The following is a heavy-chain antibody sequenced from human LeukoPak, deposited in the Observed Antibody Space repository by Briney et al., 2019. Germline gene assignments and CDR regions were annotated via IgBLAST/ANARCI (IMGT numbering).Heavy chain of an antibody. J-gene: IGHJ6*03. V-gene: IGHV4-38-2*02. CDR1: GYSISSGYY. CDR3: ARVGYYPDYYMDV. D-gene: IGHD2-21*01. CDR2: IFHSGST. Sequence: SETLSLTCTVSGYSISSGYYWVWIRQPPGKGLELIGSIFHSGSTYYNPSLMSRVTISVDTSKNQFSLKLSSVTAADTAVYYCARVGYYPDYYMDVWGKGTTVTVSS.